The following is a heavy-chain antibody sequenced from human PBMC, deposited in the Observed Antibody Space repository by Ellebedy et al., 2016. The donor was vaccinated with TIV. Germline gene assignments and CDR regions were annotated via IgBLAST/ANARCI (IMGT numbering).Heavy chain of an antibody. Sequence: PGGSLRLSCAASGFIVSTNYMSWVRQAPGKGLEWVAVIYGGAGTNYGDSAKGRFSISRDDFNNIVYLQMNRLRAEDTAVYYCARDYGGNSYFDYWGQGTLVTVSS. D-gene: IGHD4-23*01. CDR2: IYGGAGT. J-gene: IGHJ4*02. CDR1: GFIVSTNY. V-gene: IGHV3-66*01. CDR3: ARDYGGNSYFDY.